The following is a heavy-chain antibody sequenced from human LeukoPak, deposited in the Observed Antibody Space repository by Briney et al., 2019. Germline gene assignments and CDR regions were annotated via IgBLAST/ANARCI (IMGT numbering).Heavy chain of an antibody. CDR3: ARVEGYCSDGSCYHFDY. V-gene: IGHV3-74*01. J-gene: IGHJ4*02. CDR1: GFTFSSYW. Sequence: GGSLRLSCAASGFTFSSYWMHWVRQAPGKGLVWVSRIHSGESSTTYADSVKGRFTISRDNSKNALYLQMNSLRAEDTAVYYCARVEGYCSDGSCYHFDYWGQGTLVTVSS. D-gene: IGHD2-15*01. CDR2: IHSGESST.